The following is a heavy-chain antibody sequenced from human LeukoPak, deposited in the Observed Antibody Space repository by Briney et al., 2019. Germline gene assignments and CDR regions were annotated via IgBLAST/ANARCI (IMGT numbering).Heavy chain of an antibody. CDR1: GGSFSGYY. CDR2: INHSGST. J-gene: IGHJ4*02. Sequence: SETLSLTCAVYGGSFSGYYWSWIRQPPGKGVEWIGEINHSGSTNYNPSLKSRVTISVDTSKNQFSLKLSSVTASDTAVYYCARGRWLLRWYDYWGQGTLVTVSS. D-gene: IGHD3-22*01. CDR3: ARGRWLLRWYDY. V-gene: IGHV4-34*01.